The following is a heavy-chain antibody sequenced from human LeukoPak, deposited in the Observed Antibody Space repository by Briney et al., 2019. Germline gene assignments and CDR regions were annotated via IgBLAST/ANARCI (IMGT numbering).Heavy chain of an antibody. V-gene: IGHV3-9*01. Sequence: GGSLRLSCAASGFTFDDYAMHWARQAPGKGLEWVSGISWNSGSIGYADSVKGRFTISRDNAKNSLYLQMNSLRAEDTALYYCAKDSSWGQGTLVTVSS. J-gene: IGHJ5*02. CDR1: GFTFDDYA. CDR2: ISWNSGSI. CDR3: AKDSS. D-gene: IGHD6-6*01.